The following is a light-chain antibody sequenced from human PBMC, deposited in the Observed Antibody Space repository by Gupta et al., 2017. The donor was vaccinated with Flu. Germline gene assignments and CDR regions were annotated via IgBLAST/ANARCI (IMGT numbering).Light chain of an antibody. Sequence: DVVMSQSPLSLSVTLGQAASISCRSSQSLVYKNGITYLTWFQQRPGQSPRLLIYEVSNRDSGVPDRISGSGSVTDFTLNISRVEAEDVGVYYCMRCTHPWTFGQGTRLEI. CDR2: EVS. J-gene: IGKJ2*02. CDR1: QSLVYKNGITY. V-gene: IGKV2-30*01. CDR3: MRCTHPWT.